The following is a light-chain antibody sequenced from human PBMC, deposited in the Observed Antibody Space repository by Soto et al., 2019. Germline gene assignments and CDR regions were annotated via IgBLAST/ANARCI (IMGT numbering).Light chain of an antibody. CDR2: EVV. J-gene: IGLJ1*01. CDR1: KNDIGVYDF. V-gene: IGLV2-8*01. Sequence: QAVLTQPPSASGSPGQSVTISCTGTKNDIGVYDFVSWYQHHPGKAPRLIIYEVVQRPSGVPDRFSGSKSGNTASLTVSGLQAADEADYFCKSYAGGNTDVFGSGTKVTVL. CDR3: KSYAGGNTDV.